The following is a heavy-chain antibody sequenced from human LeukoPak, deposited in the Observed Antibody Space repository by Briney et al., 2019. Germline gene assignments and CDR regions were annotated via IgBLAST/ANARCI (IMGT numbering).Heavy chain of an antibody. J-gene: IGHJ4*02. CDR3: ARGPNHSSGWFH. D-gene: IGHD6-19*01. CDR1: GVSFSGYY. V-gene: IGHV4-34*01. Sequence: PSETLSLTCAVYGVSFSGYYWSWIRQPPGKGLEWIGEINHSGSTNYNPSLKRRVTISVDTSKNQFSLKLSSVTAADTAVYYCARGPNHSSGWFHWGQGTLVTVSS. CDR2: INHSGST.